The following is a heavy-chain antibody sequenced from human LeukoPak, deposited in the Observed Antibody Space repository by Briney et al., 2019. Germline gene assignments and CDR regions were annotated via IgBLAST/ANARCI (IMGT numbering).Heavy chain of an antibody. J-gene: IGHJ4*02. CDR1: GGSFSGYY. CDR3: VRHLESPYSGTYAY. D-gene: IGHD1-26*01. Sequence: PSETLSLTCAVYGGSFSGYYWSWIRQPPGKGLEWIGEINHSGSTNYIPSLKSRVTISVDTSKNQFSLKLSSVTAADTAVYYCVRHLESPYSGTYAYWGQGTLVTVSS. CDR2: INHSGST. V-gene: IGHV4-34*01.